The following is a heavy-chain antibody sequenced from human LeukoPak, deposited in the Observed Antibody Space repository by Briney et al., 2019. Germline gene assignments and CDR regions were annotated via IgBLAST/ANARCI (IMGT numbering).Heavy chain of an antibody. CDR3: AREELGHFDY. Sequence: SETLSLTCTVSGGSISSYYWSWIRQPPGKGLEWIGYIYYSGSTNYNPSLKSRVTISVDTSKNQFSLKLSSVTAADTAVYYCAREELGHFDYWGQGTLVTVSS. V-gene: IGHV4-59*01. J-gene: IGHJ4*02. D-gene: IGHD7-27*01. CDR2: IYYSGST. CDR1: GGSISSYY.